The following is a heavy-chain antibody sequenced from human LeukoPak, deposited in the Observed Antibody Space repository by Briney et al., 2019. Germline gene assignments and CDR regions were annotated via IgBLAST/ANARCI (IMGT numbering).Heavy chain of an antibody. CDR1: GGSISSGGYY. CDR2: IYHSGST. CDR3: ARSHDYLRAFDI. J-gene: IGHJ3*02. V-gene: IGHV4-30-2*01. D-gene: IGHD4-11*01. Sequence: SQTLSLTCTVSGGSISSGGYYWSWIRQPPGKGLEWIGYIYHSGSTYYNPSLKSRVTISVDTSKNQFSLKLSSVTAADTAVYYCARSHDYLRAFDIWGQGTMVTVSS.